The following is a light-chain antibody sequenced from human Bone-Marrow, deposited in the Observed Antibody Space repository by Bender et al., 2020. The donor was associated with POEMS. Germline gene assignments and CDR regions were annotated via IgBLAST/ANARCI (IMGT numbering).Light chain of an antibody. CDR3: GAWDDRLNEWV. J-gene: IGLJ2*01. CDR1: NSNIGAPFD. Sequence: QSVLTQPPSVSGAPGQTITISCTGNNSNIGAPFDVHWYQEVSGTTPKLLIYGNSNRPSGVPARFSGSKSGTSASLAISGLQSEDEADYYCGAWDDRLNEWVFGGGTKLTVL. CDR2: GNS. V-gene: IGLV1-50*01.